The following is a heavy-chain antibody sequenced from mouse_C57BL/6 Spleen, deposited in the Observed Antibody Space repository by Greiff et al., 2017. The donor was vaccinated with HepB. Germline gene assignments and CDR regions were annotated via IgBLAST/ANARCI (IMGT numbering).Heavy chain of an antibody. V-gene: IGHV1-22*01. D-gene: IGHD2-1*01. CDR3: APIYYCNYPACFAY. Sequence: EVQLQQSGPELVKPGASVKMSCKASGYTFTDYNMHWVKQSHGKSLEWIGYINPNNGGTSYNQKFKGKATLTVNKSSSTAYMELRSLTAEDSAVYYCAPIYYCNYPACFAYWGKGTLVTVSA. J-gene: IGHJ3*01. CDR2: INPNNGGT. CDR1: GYTFTDYN.